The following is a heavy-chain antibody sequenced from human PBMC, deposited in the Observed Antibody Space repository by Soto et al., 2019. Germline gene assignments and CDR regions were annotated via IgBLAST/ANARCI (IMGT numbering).Heavy chain of an antibody. CDR1: GGSISSSSYY. CDR3: ARELFGEFPYGMDV. J-gene: IGHJ6*02. CDR2: IYYSGST. V-gene: IGHV4-39*07. Sequence: LSLTCTVSGGSISSSSYYWGWIRQPPGKGLEWIGSIYYSGSTYYNPSLKSRVTISVDTSKNQFSLKLTSVTAADTAVYYCARELFGEFPYGMDVWGQGTTVTVSS. D-gene: IGHD3-10*01.